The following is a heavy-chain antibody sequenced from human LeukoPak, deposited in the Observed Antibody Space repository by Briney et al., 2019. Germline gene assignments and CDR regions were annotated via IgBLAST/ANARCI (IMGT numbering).Heavy chain of an antibody. CDR3: TLIQGWGSGSYYRDF. CDR1: GFTFSSYW. J-gene: IGHJ4*02. V-gene: IGHV3-7*03. CDR2: IKQDGSEQ. D-gene: IGHD3-10*01. Sequence: GGSLRLSCAASGFTFSSYWMSWVRQAPGKGLEWVANIKQDGSEQYYVDSVKGRFTISRDNAKNSLYLQMNSLRAEDTAVYYCTLIQGWGSGSYYRDFWGQGTLVTVSS.